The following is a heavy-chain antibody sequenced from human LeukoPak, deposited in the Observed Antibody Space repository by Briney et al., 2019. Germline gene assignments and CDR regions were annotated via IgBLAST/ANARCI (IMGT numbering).Heavy chain of an antibody. V-gene: IGHV4-4*02. CDR1: GGSISSSNW. Sequence: SGTLSITCAVSGGSISSSNWWSWVRQPPGKGLEWIGEIYHSGSTNYNPSLKSRVTISVDKSKNQFSLKLSSVTAADTAVYYCARSDYYGSGSYYKRVGMDVWGQGTTVTVSS. J-gene: IGHJ6*02. D-gene: IGHD3-10*01. CDR3: ARSDYYGSGSYYKRVGMDV. CDR2: IYHSGST.